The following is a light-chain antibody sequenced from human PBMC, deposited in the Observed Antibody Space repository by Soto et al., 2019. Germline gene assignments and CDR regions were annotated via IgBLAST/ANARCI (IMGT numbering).Light chain of an antibody. Sequence: QSVLTQPPSASVTPGQRVSISCSGSSSNIGNNTVNWYQQFPETAPRLLIYTTNQRPSGVPDRFSGSKSGTSASLAISGLQSEDEADYYCAAWDDSLNGPAFGGGTQLTVL. J-gene: IGLJ3*02. CDR1: SSNIGNNT. V-gene: IGLV1-44*01. CDR2: TTN. CDR3: AAWDDSLNGPA.